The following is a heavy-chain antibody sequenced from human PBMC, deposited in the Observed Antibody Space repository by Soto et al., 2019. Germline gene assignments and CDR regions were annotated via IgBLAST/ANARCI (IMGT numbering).Heavy chain of an antibody. V-gene: IGHV1-69*02. J-gene: IGHJ4*02. CDR2: IIPILGIA. D-gene: IGHD6-13*01. CDR1: GGTFSSYT. CDR3: ASGFCGGSIFDY. Sequence: QVQLVQSGAEVKKPGSSVKVSCKASGGTFSSYTISWVRQAPGQGLEWMGRIIPILGIANYAQKFQGRVTTTADKLTSTAYLELSSLRSEDTAVYYCASGFCGGSIFDYCGQGPLVTVSA.